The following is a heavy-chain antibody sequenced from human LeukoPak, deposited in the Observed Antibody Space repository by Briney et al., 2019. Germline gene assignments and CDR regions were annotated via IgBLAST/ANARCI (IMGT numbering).Heavy chain of an antibody. Sequence: GGSLRLSCAASGFTFSSYWMHWVRQAPGKGLVWVSRINSDGSSTSYADSVKGRFTISRDNAKNSLYLQMNSLRAEDTALYYCAKDHYYDSSGYSEYWGQGTLVTVSS. CDR1: GFTFSSYW. CDR3: AKDHYYDSSGYSEY. V-gene: IGHV3-74*01. CDR2: INSDGSST. J-gene: IGHJ4*02. D-gene: IGHD3-22*01.